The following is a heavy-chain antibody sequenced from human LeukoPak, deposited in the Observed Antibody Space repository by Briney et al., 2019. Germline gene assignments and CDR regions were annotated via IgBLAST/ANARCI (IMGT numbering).Heavy chain of an antibody. CDR3: AREARRDYVWGSYRHAFDI. D-gene: IGHD3-16*02. Sequence: PGGSPRLSCAASGFTFSSYWMHWVRQAPGKGLVWVSRINSDGSSTSYADSVKGRFTISRDNAKNTLYLQMNSLRAEDTAVYYCAREARRDYVWGSYRHAFDIWGQGTMVTVSS. CDR2: INSDGSST. J-gene: IGHJ3*02. CDR1: GFTFSSYW. V-gene: IGHV3-74*01.